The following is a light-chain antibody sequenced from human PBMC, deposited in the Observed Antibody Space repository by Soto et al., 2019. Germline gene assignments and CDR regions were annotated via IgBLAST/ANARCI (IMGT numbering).Light chain of an antibody. J-gene: IGKJ2*01. CDR3: QQYSDWPPYT. Sequence: ETVMTQSPATLSVSPGERATLFCRASQSVSSNLAWYQQKPGQAPRLLIYGASTKATGIPARFSGSGSGTEVTLTISSLQSEDFAGYFCQQYSDWPPYTFGQGTKLEIK. CDR1: QSVSSN. V-gene: IGKV3-15*01. CDR2: GAS.